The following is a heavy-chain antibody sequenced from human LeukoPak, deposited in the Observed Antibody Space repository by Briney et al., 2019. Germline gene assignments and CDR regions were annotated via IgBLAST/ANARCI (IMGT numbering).Heavy chain of an antibody. Sequence: ASVKVSCKASGIAFTDYWIHWVRQAPGQGPEWMGCMNAKSGDTNYIENFQGRVTMTRDTSIRTAYMELGGLGFDDTAVYYCAAERRGNYRLDYWGQGALVTVSS. CDR1: GIAFTDYW. CDR3: AAERRGNYRLDY. J-gene: IGHJ4*02. V-gene: IGHV1-2*02. D-gene: IGHD3-16*02. CDR2: MNAKSGDT.